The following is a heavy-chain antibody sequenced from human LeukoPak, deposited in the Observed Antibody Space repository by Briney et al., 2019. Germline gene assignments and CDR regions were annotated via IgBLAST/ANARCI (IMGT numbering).Heavy chain of an antibody. CDR3: ARDPWFGELFSQNPYGMDV. J-gene: IGHJ6*02. CDR2: IYSGGTT. D-gene: IGHD3-10*01. Sequence: GGSLRLSCAASGFTVSSNHMSWVRQAPGKGLEWVSFIYSGGTTYYADSVKGRFTISRDNAKNSLYLQMNSLRAEDTALYHCARDPWFGELFSQNPYGMDVWGQGTTVTVSS. V-gene: IGHV3-53*01. CDR1: GFTVSSNH.